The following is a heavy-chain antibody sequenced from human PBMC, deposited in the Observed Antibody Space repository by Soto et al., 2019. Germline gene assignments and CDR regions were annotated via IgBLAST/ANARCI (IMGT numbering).Heavy chain of an antibody. D-gene: IGHD2-2*01. V-gene: IGHV4-34*01. CDR1: GGSFRGHY. CDR2: INHSGST. J-gene: IGHJ5*02. CDR3: ARGGLAAAMGYNWFDP. Sequence: SETLSLTCAVYGGSFRGHYWSWIRQPPGKRLEWIGEINHSGSTNYNPSLKSRVTISVDTSKNQFSLKLSYVTAADTAVYFCARGGLAAAMGYNWFDPWGQGTLVTVSS.